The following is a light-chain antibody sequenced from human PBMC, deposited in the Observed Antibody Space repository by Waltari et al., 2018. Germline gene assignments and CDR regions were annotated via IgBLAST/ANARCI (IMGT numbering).Light chain of an antibody. J-gene: IGKJ2*01. CDR2: KAS. CDR1: QSISTW. CDR3: QQYNSYSYI. Sequence: DLQMTQSPSTLSASVGDRVTITCRARQSISTWLAWYQQKPGKAPKLLIYKASSLQSGVPSRFSGSGSGTEFALTISSLQPDDFATYYCQQYNSYSYIFGQGTKLEI. V-gene: IGKV1-5*03.